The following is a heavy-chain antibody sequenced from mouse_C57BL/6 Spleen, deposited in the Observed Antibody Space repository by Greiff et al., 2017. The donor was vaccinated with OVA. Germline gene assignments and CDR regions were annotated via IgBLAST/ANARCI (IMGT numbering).Heavy chain of an antibody. J-gene: IGHJ4*01. CDR1: GYTFTGYY. Sequence: VQLVESGAELVRPGASVKLSCKASGYTFTGYYINWVKQRPGQGLEWIARIYPGSGNTYYNEKFKGKATLTAEKSSSTAYMQLSSLTSEDSAVYFCARAYYGGSYAMDYWGQGTSVTVSS. CDR3: ARAYYGGSYAMDY. V-gene: IGHV1-76*01. D-gene: IGHD1-1*01. CDR2: IYPGSGNT.